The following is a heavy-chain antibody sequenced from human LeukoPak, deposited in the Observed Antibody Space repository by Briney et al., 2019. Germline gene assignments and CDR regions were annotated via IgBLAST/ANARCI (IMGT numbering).Heavy chain of an antibody. CDR3: ARATYYDILTGYSSDAFDI. CDR1: GYTFTSYY. J-gene: IGHJ3*02. V-gene: IGHV1-46*01. D-gene: IGHD3-9*01. Sequence: ASVKVSCKASGYTFTSYYMHWARQAPGQGLEWMGIINPSGGSTSYAQKFQGRVTMTRDTSTSTVYMELSSLRSEDTAVYYCARATYYDILTGYSSDAFDIWGQGTMVTVSS. CDR2: INPSGGST.